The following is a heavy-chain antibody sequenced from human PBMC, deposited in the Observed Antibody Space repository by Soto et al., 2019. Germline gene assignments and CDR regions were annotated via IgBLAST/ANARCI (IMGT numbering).Heavy chain of an antibody. D-gene: IGHD2-21*01. J-gene: IGHJ6*02. V-gene: IGHV3-7*01. CDR1: GFTFSISW. CDR3: ARPLRVFVAEARDSYYYGMDV. Sequence: GSLRLSCAASGFTFSISWMTWVRQAPGKGLEWVANIKQDGSEKYYVDSVKGRFTISRDNAKSSLYLQMNSLRAEDTAVYYCARPLRVFVAEARDSYYYGMDVWGQGTTVTVS. CDR2: IKQDGSEK.